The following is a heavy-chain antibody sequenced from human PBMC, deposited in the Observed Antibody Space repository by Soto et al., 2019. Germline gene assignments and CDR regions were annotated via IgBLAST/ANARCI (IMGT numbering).Heavy chain of an antibody. CDR3: ARGVRISGSYYFDYYYYYGMDV. J-gene: IGHJ6*02. CDR2: INHSGST. D-gene: IGHD1-26*01. V-gene: IGHV4-34*01. CDR1: GGSFSGYY. Sequence: SETLSLTCAVYGGSFSGYYWSWIRQPPGKGLEWIGEINHSGSTNYNPSLKSRVTISVDTSKNQFSLKLSSVTAADTAVYYCARGVRISGSYYFDYYYYYGMDVWGQGTTVTVSS.